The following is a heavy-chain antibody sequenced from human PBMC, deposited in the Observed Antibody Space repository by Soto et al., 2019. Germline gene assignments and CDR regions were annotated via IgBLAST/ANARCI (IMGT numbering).Heavy chain of an antibody. Sequence: QVQLVQSGAEVKKPGSSVKVSCKASGGTFSTYAITWVRQAPRQGLEWLGGIIPIFGTTDYARKFQGRVTITAAESTSTVLIELSSLTSEDTAVYYCARGVGAYYFDYWGQGTLATVSS. CDR3: ARGVGAYYFDY. CDR2: IIPIFGTT. V-gene: IGHV1-69*01. CDR1: GGTFSTYA. J-gene: IGHJ4*02. D-gene: IGHD1-26*01.